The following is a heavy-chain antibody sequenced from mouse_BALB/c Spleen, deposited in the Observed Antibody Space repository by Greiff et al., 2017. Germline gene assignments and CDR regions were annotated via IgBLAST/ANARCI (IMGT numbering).Heavy chain of an antibody. V-gene: IGHV1-9*01. CDR2: ILPGSGST. D-gene: IGHD1-1*01. CDR3: ARGVLRLGGFAY. J-gene: IGHJ3*01. Sequence: VKLMESGAELMKPGASVKISCKATGYTFSSYWIEWVKQRPGHGLEWIGEILPGSGSTNYNEKFKGKATFTADTSSNTAYMQLSSLTSEDSAVYYCARGVLRLGGFAYWGQGTLVTVSA. CDR1: GYTFSSYW.